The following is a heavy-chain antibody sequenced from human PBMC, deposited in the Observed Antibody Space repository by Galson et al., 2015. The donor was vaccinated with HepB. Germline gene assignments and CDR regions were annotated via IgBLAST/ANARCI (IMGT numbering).Heavy chain of an antibody. V-gene: IGHV3-21*01. CDR3: ARDPHRAMARLDY. Sequence: SLRLSCAASGFTFSSYSMNWVRQAPGKGLEWVSSISSSSSYIYYADSVKGRFTISRDNAKNSLYLQMNSLRAEDTAVYYCARDPHRAMARLDYWGQGTLVTVSS. J-gene: IGHJ4*02. CDR1: GFTFSSYS. D-gene: IGHD5-24*01. CDR2: ISSSSSYI.